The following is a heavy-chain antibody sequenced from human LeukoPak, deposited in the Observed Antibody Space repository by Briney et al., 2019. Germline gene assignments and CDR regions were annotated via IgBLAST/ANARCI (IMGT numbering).Heavy chain of an antibody. CDR2: IKQDGSEK. D-gene: IGHD3-10*01. V-gene: IGHV3-7*01. CDR1: GFTFSSYW. Sequence: GGSLRLSCAASGFTFSSYWMSWVRQAPGKGLEWAAGIKQDGSEKYFVDSVKGRFTISRDNAKNSLYLQMNSLRDEDTAIYYCARWFIGYGYWGRGTLVTVSS. J-gene: IGHJ4*02. CDR3: ARWFIGYGY.